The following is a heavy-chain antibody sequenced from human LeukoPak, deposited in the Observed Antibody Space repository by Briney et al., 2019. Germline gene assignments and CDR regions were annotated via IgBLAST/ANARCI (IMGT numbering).Heavy chain of an antibody. D-gene: IGHD3-10*02. CDR1: GFTFSNYA. V-gene: IGHV3-23*01. CDR3: AELGITMIGGV. CDR2: ISGSGDST. J-gene: IGHJ6*04. Sequence: GGSLRLSCAASGFTFSNYAMSWVRQAPGKGLEWVSDISGSGDSTNYADSVKGRFTISRDNAKNSLYLQMNSLRAEDTAVYYCAELGITMIGGVWGKGTTVTISS.